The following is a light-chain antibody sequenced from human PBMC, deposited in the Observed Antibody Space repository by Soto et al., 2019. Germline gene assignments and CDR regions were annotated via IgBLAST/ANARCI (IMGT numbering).Light chain of an antibody. V-gene: IGKV1-33*01. CDR3: QQSHSLPVT. CDR2: DAS. CDR1: QDISNS. J-gene: IGKJ3*01. Sequence: DIQMTQSPSSLSASLGDRVTITCQASQDISNSLNWYQQKVGRAPTLLIYDASSLERGVPSTFSGGGAATHFTFTISSLQPEDISTYYCQQSHSLPVTFGPGTKVDIK.